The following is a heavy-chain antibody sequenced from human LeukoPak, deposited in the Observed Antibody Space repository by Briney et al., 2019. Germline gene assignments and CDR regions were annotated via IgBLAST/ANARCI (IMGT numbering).Heavy chain of an antibody. CDR1: GFTFSSYG. Sequence: GGSLRLSCAASGFTFSSYGMHWVRQAPGKGLEWVAFIRYDGSNKYYADSVKGRFTISRDNSKNTLYLQMNSLRAEDTAVYYCARDRWFGELAYYYMDVWGKGTTVTISS. CDR3: ARDRWFGELAYYYMDV. D-gene: IGHD3-10*01. J-gene: IGHJ6*03. V-gene: IGHV3-30*02. CDR2: IRYDGSNK.